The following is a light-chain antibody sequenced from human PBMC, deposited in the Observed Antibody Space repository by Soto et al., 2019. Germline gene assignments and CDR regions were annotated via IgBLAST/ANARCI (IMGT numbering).Light chain of an antibody. V-gene: IGLV1-51*01. CDR1: SSNIGKNY. CDR3: GTWDSSLTAVV. Sequence: QSVLTQPPSVSAAPGQKVTISSSGSSSNIGKNYVSWYQQLPGTAPKLLIYDRNRRPSGIPDRFSGSKSGTSATLDITGLQTGDEANYYCGTWDSSLTAVVFGGGTKLTVL. J-gene: IGLJ2*01. CDR2: DRN.